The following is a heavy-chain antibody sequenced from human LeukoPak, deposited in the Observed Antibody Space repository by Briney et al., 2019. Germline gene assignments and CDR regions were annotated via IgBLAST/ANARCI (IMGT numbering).Heavy chain of an antibody. CDR3: ARDLRSGMGASWRYYFDY. D-gene: IGHD2-15*01. Sequence: PGGSLRLSCAASGFTVSSNYMSWVRQAPGMGLEWVSIIYSDGTTYYVDSVKGRFAISRDNSKNTLYLQMNSLRAEDTAVYYCARDLRSGMGASWRYYFDYWGQGTLVTVSS. J-gene: IGHJ4*02. CDR1: GFTVSSNY. V-gene: IGHV3-53*05. CDR2: IYSDGTT.